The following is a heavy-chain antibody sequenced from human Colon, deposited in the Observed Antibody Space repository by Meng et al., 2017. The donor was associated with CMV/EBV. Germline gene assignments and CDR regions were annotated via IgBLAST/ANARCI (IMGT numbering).Heavy chain of an antibody. Sequence: QVQLQQWGAGLLKPSETLSLTGAVYGGSFSGYYWSWIRQPPGKGLEWIGEINHSGSTNYNPSLKSRVTISVDTSKNQFSLKLSSVTAADTAVYYCASILFAAAAGGWGGYWGQGTLVTVSS. CDR1: GGSFSGYY. J-gene: IGHJ4*02. D-gene: IGHD6-13*01. CDR2: INHSGST. V-gene: IGHV4-34*01. CDR3: ASILFAAAAGGWGGY.